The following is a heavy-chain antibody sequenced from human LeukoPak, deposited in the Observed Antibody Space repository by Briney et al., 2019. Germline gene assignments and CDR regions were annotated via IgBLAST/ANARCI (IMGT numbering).Heavy chain of an antibody. V-gene: IGHV1-3*01. D-gene: IGHD6-19*01. Sequence: ASVKVSCKASGYTFTSYAMHWVRQAPGQRLEWMGWINAGNGNTKYSQKFQGRVTITRDTSASTAYMELSSLRSEDTAVYYCARGRYSSGWFGGSDAFDIWGQGTMVTVSS. J-gene: IGHJ3*02. CDR3: ARGRYSSGWFGGSDAFDI. CDR2: INAGNGNT. CDR1: GYTFTSYA.